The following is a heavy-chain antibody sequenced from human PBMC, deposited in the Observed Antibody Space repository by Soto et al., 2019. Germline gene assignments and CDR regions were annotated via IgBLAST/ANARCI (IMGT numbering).Heavy chain of an antibody. CDR1: GFTFSSYS. V-gene: IGHV3-48*02. Sequence: GGSLRLSCAASGFTFSSYSMNWVRQAPGKGLEWVSYISSSSSTIYYADSVKGRFTISRDNAKNSLYLQMNSLRDEDTAVYYCARDPRIIAARLAEYYFDYWGQGTLVTVSS. J-gene: IGHJ4*02. D-gene: IGHD6-6*01. CDR3: ARDPRIIAARLAEYYFDY. CDR2: ISSSSSTI.